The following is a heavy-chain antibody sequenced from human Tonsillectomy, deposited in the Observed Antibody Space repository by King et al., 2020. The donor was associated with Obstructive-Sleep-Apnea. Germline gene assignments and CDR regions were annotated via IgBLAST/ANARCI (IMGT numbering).Heavy chain of an antibody. CDR1: GFTFSRYW. V-gene: IGHV3-7*01. Sequence: VQLVESGGGLVQPGGSLRLSCAASGFTFSRYWMSWVRQAPGKGLESVANIKQDGSEKYYVDSVKGRFTISRDNGKNSLYLQMNSLRAEDTAVYHCARGGYQIGDDAFDMWGQGTMVTVSS. CDR3: ARGGYQIGDDAFDM. D-gene: IGHD2-2*01. J-gene: IGHJ3*02. CDR2: IKQDGSEK.